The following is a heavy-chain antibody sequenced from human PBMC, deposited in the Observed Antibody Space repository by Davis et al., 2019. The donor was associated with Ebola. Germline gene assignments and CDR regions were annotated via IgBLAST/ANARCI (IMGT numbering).Heavy chain of an antibody. CDR2: IYYSGST. D-gene: IGHD3-16*01. J-gene: IGHJ4*02. CDR3: ATGGDYIWGSYLFDY. CDR1: GGSISSSSYY. Sequence: MPSETLSLTCTVSGGSISSSSYYWGWIRQPPGKGLEWIGSIYYSGSTYYNPSLKSRVTISVDTSKNQFSLKLSSVTAADTAVYYCATGGDYIWGSYLFDYWGQGTLVTVSS. V-gene: IGHV4-39*01.